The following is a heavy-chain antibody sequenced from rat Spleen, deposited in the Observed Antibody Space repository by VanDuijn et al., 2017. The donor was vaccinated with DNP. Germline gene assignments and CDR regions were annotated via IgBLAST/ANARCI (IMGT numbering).Heavy chain of an antibody. D-gene: IGHD1-3*01. Sequence: EVQLVESGGGLVQPGRSLKLSCEVSRITFSDHNMAWVRQAPTKGLVWVASISTGGGDTYYRDSVKGRFTISRDNAKNTLYLQMDSLRSEDTATYYCASLWTLTYWGQGTLVTVSS. CDR2: ISTGGGDT. CDR3: ASLWTLTY. CDR1: RITFSDHN. V-gene: IGHV5S23*01. J-gene: IGHJ3*01.